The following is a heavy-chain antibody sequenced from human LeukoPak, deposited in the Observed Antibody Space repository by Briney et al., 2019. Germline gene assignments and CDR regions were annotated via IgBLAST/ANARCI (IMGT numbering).Heavy chain of an antibody. CDR3: ARARYRDYGDYYYYYYMDV. CDR1: GFTFSSYE. J-gene: IGHJ6*03. CDR2: ISSSSSYI. Sequence: TPGGSLRLSCAASGFTFSSYEMNWVRQAPGKGLEWVSSISSSSSYIYYADSVKGRFTISRDNAKNSLYLQMNSLRAEDTAVYYCARARYRDYGDYYYYYYMDVWGKGTTVTVSS. D-gene: IGHD4-17*01. V-gene: IGHV3-21*01.